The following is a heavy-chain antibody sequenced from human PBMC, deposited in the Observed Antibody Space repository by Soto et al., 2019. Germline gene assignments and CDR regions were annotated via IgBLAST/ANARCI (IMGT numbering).Heavy chain of an antibody. CDR1: GFTFSSYW. V-gene: IGHV3-7*05. Sequence: GGSLRLSCAAPGFTFSSYWMSWVRQAPGKGLEWVANIKQDGSEKYYVDSVKGRFTISRDNAKNSLYLQMNSLRAEDTAVYYCASLDQVGNWGQGTLVTVSS. D-gene: IGHD1-26*01. CDR2: IKQDGSEK. J-gene: IGHJ4*02. CDR3: ASLDQVGN.